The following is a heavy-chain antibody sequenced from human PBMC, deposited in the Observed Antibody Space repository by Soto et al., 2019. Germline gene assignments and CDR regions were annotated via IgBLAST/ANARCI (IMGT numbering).Heavy chain of an antibody. CDR1: GFYFRSYA. CDR3: AKWLRSGFYYCDF. J-gene: IGHJ4*02. CDR2: IDSNESP. D-gene: IGHD3-22*01. V-gene: IGHV3-23*05. Sequence: SLRLSCQASGFYFRSYAMSSVRQVPGKGLEWVALIDSNESPLYADSVKGRFTVSRDNSMNTVNLQMNSLRAEDTALYYCAKWLRSGFYYCDFWGQGTMVTVSS.